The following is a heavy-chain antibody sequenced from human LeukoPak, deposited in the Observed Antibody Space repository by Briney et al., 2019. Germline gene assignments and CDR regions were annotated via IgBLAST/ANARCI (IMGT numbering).Heavy chain of an antibody. CDR3: ARLVILEWLSAGGYYYMDV. CDR2: IYHSGST. Sequence: PSETLSLTCTVSGYSISTGYYWGWIRQPPGKGLGWIGSIYHSGSTYYNPSLKSRVTVSVDTSKNQFSLKLSSVTAADTAVYYCARLVILEWLSAGGYYYMDVWGKGTTVTVSS. V-gene: IGHV4-38-2*02. CDR1: GYSISTGYY. J-gene: IGHJ6*03. D-gene: IGHD3-3*01.